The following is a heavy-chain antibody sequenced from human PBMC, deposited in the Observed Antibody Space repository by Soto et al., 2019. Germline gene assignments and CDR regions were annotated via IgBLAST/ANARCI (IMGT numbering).Heavy chain of an antibody. D-gene: IGHD6-6*01. Sequence: PSETLSLTCTVSGGSISSGGYYWSWIRQHPGKGLEWIGYIYYSGSTYYNPSLKSRVTISVDTSKNQFSLKLSSVTAADTAVYYCARTIAARPHFDYWGQGTMVTVYS. CDR1: GGSISSGGYY. CDR3: ARTIAARPHFDY. CDR2: IYYSGST. J-gene: IGHJ4*02. V-gene: IGHV4-31*03.